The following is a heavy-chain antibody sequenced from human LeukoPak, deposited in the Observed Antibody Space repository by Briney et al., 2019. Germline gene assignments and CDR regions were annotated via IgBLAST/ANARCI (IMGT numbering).Heavy chain of an antibody. CDR2: IYPGDSDT. J-gene: IGHJ4*02. CDR1: GYSFTSYW. V-gene: IGHV5-51*01. CDR3: ARARPEGDTAMAYFDY. D-gene: IGHD5-18*01. Sequence: GESLKISCKGSGYSFTSYWIGWVRQMPGKGLEWMGIIYPGDSDTRYSPSFQGQVTISADKSISTAHLQWSSLKASDTAMYYCARARPEGDTAMAYFDYWGKGTLVTVSS.